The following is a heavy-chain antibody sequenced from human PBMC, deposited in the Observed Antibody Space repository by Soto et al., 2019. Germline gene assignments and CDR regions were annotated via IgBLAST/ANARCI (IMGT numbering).Heavy chain of an antibody. Sequence: ASVQVSCKASGYTFTSYGITWVRQAPGQGLEWMGWISAYNGNTGYVQKFQGRVTMTRDTSISTAYMELSSLRSEDTAVYYCTRNPSYDTSGPLHYYYGMDIWGQGTTVTVSS. CDR1: GYTFTSYG. J-gene: IGHJ6*02. V-gene: IGHV1-18*01. D-gene: IGHD3-22*01. CDR3: TRNPSYDTSGPLHYYYGMDI. CDR2: ISAYNGNT.